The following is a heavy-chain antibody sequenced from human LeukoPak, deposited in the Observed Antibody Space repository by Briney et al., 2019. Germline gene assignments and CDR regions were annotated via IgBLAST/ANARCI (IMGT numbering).Heavy chain of an antibody. Sequence: ASVKVSCKVSGYTLTELSMHWVRQAPGKGLEWMGGFDPEEGETIYAQKFQGRVTMTEDTSTDTAYMELSSLRSEDTAVYYCATGGYDILTGYYGDARRGYYFDYWGQGTLVTVSS. J-gene: IGHJ4*02. D-gene: IGHD3-9*01. CDR2: FDPEEGET. V-gene: IGHV1-24*01. CDR3: ATGGYDILTGYYGDARRGYYFDY. CDR1: GYTLTELS.